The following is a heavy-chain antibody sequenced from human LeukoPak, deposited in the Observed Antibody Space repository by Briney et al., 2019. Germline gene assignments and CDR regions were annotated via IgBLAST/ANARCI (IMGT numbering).Heavy chain of an antibody. D-gene: IGHD2-2*01. V-gene: IGHV1-69*05. CDR2: IIPILGTA. Sequence: GASVKVSCKASGGTFSSYAISWVRQAPGQGLEWMGGIIPILGTANYAQKFQGRVTITTDESTSTAYMELSSLRSEDTAVYYCARERAVVVPAAIVRNDAFDIWGQGTMVTVSS. CDR3: ARERAVVVPAAIVRNDAFDI. J-gene: IGHJ3*02. CDR1: GGTFSSYA.